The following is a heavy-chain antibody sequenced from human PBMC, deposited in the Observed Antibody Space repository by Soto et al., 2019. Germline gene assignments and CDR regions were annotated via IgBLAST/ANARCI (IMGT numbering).Heavy chain of an antibody. Sequence: GGSLRLSCAASGFTFSSYAMSWVRQAPGKGLEWVSAISGSGGSTYYADSVKGRFTISRDNSKNTLYLQMNSLRAEDTAVYYCAKGGRFLEWLLWDYWGQGTLVTVSS. D-gene: IGHD3-3*01. CDR2: ISGSGGST. J-gene: IGHJ4*02. CDR1: GFTFSSYA. V-gene: IGHV3-23*01. CDR3: AKGGRFLEWLLWDY.